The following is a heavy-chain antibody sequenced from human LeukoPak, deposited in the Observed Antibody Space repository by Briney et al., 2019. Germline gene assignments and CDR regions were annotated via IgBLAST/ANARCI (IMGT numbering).Heavy chain of an antibody. J-gene: IGHJ4*02. Sequence: SETLSLTCAVSGYSISSYYWSWIRQPPGKGLEWIGYIYYSGSTNYNPSLKSRVTISVDTSKNQFSLKLSSVTAADTAVYYCASEWELQYWGQGTLVTVSS. CDR2: IYYSGST. CDR1: GYSISSYY. V-gene: IGHV4-59*01. D-gene: IGHD1-26*01. CDR3: ASEWELQY.